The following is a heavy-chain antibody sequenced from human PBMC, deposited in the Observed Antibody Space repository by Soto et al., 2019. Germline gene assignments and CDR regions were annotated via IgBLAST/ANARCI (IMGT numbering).Heavy chain of an antibody. CDR3: ARDPGYSYGPLFDY. Sequence: GTSVKVSCKASGCTFTSYGISWVRQAPGQGLEWMGWISAYNGNTNYAQKLQGRVTMTTDTSTSTAYMELRSLRSDDTAVYYCARDPGYSYGPLFDYWGQGTLVTVSS. V-gene: IGHV1-18*01. CDR2: ISAYNGNT. J-gene: IGHJ4*02. CDR1: GCTFTSYG. D-gene: IGHD5-18*01.